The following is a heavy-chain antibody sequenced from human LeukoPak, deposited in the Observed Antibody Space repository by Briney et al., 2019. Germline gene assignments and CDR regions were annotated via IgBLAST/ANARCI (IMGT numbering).Heavy chain of an antibody. J-gene: IGHJ1*01. CDR1: GYTLTGLS. Sequence: GASVKLSCKVSGYTLTGLSMHWVRQAPGKGLEWRGGFDPEDGETIYAQKFQGRVTMTEDTSTDTAYMELSSLRSEDTAVYYCATVPRIWSGYYTSEYFQHWGQGTLVTVSS. V-gene: IGHV1-24*01. D-gene: IGHD3-3*01. CDR3: ATVPRIWSGYYTSEYFQH. CDR2: FDPEDGET.